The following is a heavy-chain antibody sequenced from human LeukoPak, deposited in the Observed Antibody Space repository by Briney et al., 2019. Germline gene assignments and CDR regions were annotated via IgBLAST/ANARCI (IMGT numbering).Heavy chain of an antibody. V-gene: IGHV3-21*01. CDR2: IGYTSTDK. J-gene: IGHJ4*02. CDR1: GCTCSTST. D-gene: IGHD1-14*01. Sequence: VEARRLSGAASGCTCSTSTMNGVPQTPGKGLEWVSSIGYTSTDKYYVASVKGRFTISRDNAQNSLYLQMNSLRAEDSAVYYCVRGDNRDYWGQGTLVTVSS. CDR3: VRGDNRDY.